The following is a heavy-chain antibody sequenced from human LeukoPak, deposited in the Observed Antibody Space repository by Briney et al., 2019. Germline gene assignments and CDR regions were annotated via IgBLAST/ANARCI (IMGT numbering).Heavy chain of an antibody. Sequence: SETLSLTCAVYGGSFSGYYWSWIRQPPGKGLEWIGEINHSGSTNYNPSLKSRVTISVDTSKNQFSLRLSSVTAADTAVYYCARSIAQYNWFDPWGQGTLVTVSS. D-gene: IGHD6-13*01. CDR1: GGSFSGYY. CDR2: INHSGST. J-gene: IGHJ5*02. CDR3: ARSIAQYNWFDP. V-gene: IGHV4-34*01.